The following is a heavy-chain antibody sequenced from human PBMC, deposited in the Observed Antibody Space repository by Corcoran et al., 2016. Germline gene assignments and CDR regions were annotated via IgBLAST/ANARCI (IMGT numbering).Heavy chain of an antibody. CDR2: INHSGST. CDR1: GGSFSGYY. J-gene: IGHJ4*02. CDR3: AGGIGDCSSTSCPEFDY. D-gene: IGHD2-2*01. V-gene: IGHV4-34*01. Sequence: QVQLQQWGAGLLKPSETLSLTCAVYGGSFSGYYWRWIRQPPGKGLEWIGEINHSGSTNYNPSLKSRVTISVDTSEKQFSLNLSSVTAADTAVYYCAGGIGDCSSTSCPEFDYWGQGTLVTVSS.